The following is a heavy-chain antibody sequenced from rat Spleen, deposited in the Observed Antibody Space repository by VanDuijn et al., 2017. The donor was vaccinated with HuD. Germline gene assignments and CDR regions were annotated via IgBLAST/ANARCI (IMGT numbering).Heavy chain of an antibody. CDR3: TRGGSSFDY. D-gene: IGHD3-1*01. CDR1: GFTFSSFS. J-gene: IGHJ2*01. CDR2: ITSGGSNT. V-gene: IGHV5-25*01. Sequence: EVQLVESGGGLVQPGRSLKLSCAASGFTFSSFSMAWVRQAPKKGLEWVATITSGGSNTYYPDSVKGRFTISRDNAKSTLYLQMDSLRSEDTATYYCTRGGSSFDYWGQGVMVTVSS.